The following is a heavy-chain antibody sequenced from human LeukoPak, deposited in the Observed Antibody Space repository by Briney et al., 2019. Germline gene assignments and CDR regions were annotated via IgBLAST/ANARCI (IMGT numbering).Heavy chain of an antibody. CDR3: ARSGARLWFGELPFDY. J-gene: IGHJ4*02. CDR1: GGSFSGYY. V-gene: IGHV4-34*01. D-gene: IGHD3-10*01. CDR2: INHSGST. Sequence: SETLSLTCAVYGGSFSGYYWSWIRQPPGKGLEWIGEINHSGSTNYNPSLKSRVTISVDTSNTQFSLKLSSVTAADTAVYYCARSGARLWFGELPFDYWGQGTLVTISS.